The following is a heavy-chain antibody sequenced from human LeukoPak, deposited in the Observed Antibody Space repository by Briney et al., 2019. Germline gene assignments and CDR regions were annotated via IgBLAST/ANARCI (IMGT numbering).Heavy chain of an antibody. Sequence: GGSLRLSCAASGFTFSSYSMNWVRQAPGKGLEWVSSISSSSSYIYYADSVKGRLTISRDNAKNSLYLQMNSLRAEDTAVYYCASDIYCSSTSCPDYWGQGTLVTVSS. V-gene: IGHV3-21*01. J-gene: IGHJ4*02. D-gene: IGHD2-2*01. CDR2: ISSSSSYI. CDR1: GFTFSSYS. CDR3: ASDIYCSSTSCPDY.